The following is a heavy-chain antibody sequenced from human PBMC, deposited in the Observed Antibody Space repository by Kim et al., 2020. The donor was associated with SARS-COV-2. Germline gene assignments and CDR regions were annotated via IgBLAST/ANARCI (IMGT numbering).Heavy chain of an antibody. J-gene: IGHJ6*03. CDR1: GGSISSSSYY. D-gene: IGHD2-21*01. Sequence: SETLSLTCTVSGGSISSSSYYWGWMRQPPGKGLEWIGRIYYSGSTYYNASPKSRVTISVDTSKNQFSLKLSTVTAADTAVYYCAGDTRRRYYYYYMDVRGKGTRVTVSS. V-gene: IGHV4-39*01. CDR3: AGDTRRRYYYYYMDV. CDR2: IYYSGST.